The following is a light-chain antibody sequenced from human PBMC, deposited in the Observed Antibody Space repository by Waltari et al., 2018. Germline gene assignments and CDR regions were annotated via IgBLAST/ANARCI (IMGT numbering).Light chain of an antibody. V-gene: IGLV2-23*02. CDR3: CSYAGSRSVV. J-gene: IGLJ2*01. Sequence: QSALTQPASVSGSPGQSITISCTGASSNVGSSILVSWYQQHPGKAPKLMLYEVIKRPSGVSNRFSGSKSGNTASLTISGLQAEDEADYYCCSYAGSRSVVFGGGTKLTVL. CDR2: EVI. CDR1: SSNVGSSIL.